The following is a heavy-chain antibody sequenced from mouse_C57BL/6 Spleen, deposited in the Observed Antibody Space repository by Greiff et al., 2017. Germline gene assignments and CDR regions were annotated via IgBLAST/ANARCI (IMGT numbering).Heavy chain of an antibody. D-gene: IGHD2-4*01. Sequence: VKLMESGAELVRPGASVKLSCKASGYTFTDYYINWVKQRPGQGLEWIARIYPGSGNTYYNEKFKGKATLTAEKSSSTAYMQLSSLTSEDSAVYFCAREYDYVFAYWGQGTLVTVSA. CDR1: GYTFTDYY. V-gene: IGHV1-76*01. J-gene: IGHJ3*01. CDR3: AREYDYVFAY. CDR2: IYPGSGNT.